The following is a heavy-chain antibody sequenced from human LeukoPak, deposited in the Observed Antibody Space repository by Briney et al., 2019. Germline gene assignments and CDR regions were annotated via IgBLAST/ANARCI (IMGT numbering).Heavy chain of an antibody. D-gene: IGHD3-22*01. Sequence: GGSLRLSCAPSGLTFSDYYMSWIRQAPGKGLEWVSYISSSGSFTNYADSVKGRFTISRDNAKRSLYLLMNSLRAEDTALYYCARGHDTSGPWRDWGQGTLVTVSS. CDR3: ARGHDTSGPWRD. CDR1: GLTFSDYY. J-gene: IGHJ4*02. CDR2: ISSSGSFT. V-gene: IGHV3-11*05.